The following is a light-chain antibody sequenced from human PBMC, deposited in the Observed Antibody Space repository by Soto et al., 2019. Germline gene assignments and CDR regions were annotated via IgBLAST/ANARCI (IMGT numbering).Light chain of an antibody. CDR1: SGDVGGYNY. J-gene: IGLJ2*01. V-gene: IGLV2-8*01. CDR3: SSYAGSTNYVV. Sequence: QSSLTEAPGASGSPGQSFSICWAGGSGDVGGYNYGSWYQRHPGKAPKLMLYEVSKRPSGAPDRFSGSKSGNTASLTVSGLQAEDEADYYCSSYAGSTNYVVFGGGTKVTVL. CDR2: EVS.